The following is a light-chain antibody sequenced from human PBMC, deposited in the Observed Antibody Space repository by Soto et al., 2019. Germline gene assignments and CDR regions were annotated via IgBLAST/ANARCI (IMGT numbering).Light chain of an antibody. Sequence: EIVMTQSPATLSVSPGERATLSCRASQSVSSNLAWYQQKPGQAPRLLIYGASTRATGIPARFSGSGSGTEFTLTISSLQSEDFAVYYCQQYNNWLVPWTFGQGTKVEIK. V-gene: IGKV3-15*01. J-gene: IGKJ1*01. CDR2: GAS. CDR3: QQYNNWLVPWT. CDR1: QSVSSN.